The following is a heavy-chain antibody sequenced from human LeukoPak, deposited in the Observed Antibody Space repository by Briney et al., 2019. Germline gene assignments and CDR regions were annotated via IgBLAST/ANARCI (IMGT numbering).Heavy chain of an antibody. D-gene: IGHD3-10*01. CDR2: ISAYNGNT. Sequence: ASVKVSCKASGYTFTSYGISWVRQAPGQGLEWMGWISAYNGNTNYAQKLQGRVTMTTDTSTSTAYMELRSLRSDDTAVYYCAREMMKNYYGSGASDYWGQGTLVTVSS. J-gene: IGHJ4*02. CDR3: AREMMKNYYGSGASDY. CDR1: GYTFTSYG. V-gene: IGHV1-18*01.